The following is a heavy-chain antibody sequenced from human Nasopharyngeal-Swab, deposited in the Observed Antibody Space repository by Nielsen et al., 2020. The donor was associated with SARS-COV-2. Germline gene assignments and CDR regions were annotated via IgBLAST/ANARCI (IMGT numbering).Heavy chain of an antibody. CDR1: GGSFSGYY. V-gene: IGHV4-34*01. CDR2: INHSGRT. D-gene: IGHD3-3*01. Sequence: QTLSLTCAVYGGSFSGYYWSWIRQHPGKGLEWIGEINHSGRTNYNPSLKSRVTISVNTSKNQFSLKLSSVTAADTALYYCAREVGFWSGYFLGGMDVWGQGTTVTASS. J-gene: IGHJ6*02. CDR3: AREVGFWSGYFLGGMDV.